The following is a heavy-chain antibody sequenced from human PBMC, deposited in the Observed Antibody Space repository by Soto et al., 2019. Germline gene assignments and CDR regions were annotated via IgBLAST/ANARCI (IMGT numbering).Heavy chain of an antibody. CDR1: GYSISSGDY. CDR2: IYHSGST. V-gene: IGHV4-38-2*02. D-gene: IGHD6-13*01. Sequence: SGTLSFTCAVSGYSISSGDYGGWIRRPPGKGLEWIGSIYHSGSTYYNPSLKSRVTISVDTSKNQFSLKLSSVTPADTAVYYCAREPTSVSSSYPVAWFDPWGQGTLVT. J-gene: IGHJ5*02. CDR3: AREPTSVSSSYPVAWFDP.